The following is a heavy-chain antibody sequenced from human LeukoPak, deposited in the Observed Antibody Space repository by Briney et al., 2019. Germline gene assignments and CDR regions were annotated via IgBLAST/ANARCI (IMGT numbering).Heavy chain of an antibody. V-gene: IGHV3-53*04. Sequence: GSLRLSCAASGFTVSSIYISWVRPAPGERLGWFSVIYSGSSTDYADSVKGRFTISRHNSKNTLYLQMSSLRAEVTAVYYCARAEVYYYYCMDVWGKGTTVSVYS. D-gene: IGHD1-14*01. CDR2: IYSGSST. CDR1: GFTVSSIY. CDR3: ARAEVYYYYCMDV. J-gene: IGHJ6*04.